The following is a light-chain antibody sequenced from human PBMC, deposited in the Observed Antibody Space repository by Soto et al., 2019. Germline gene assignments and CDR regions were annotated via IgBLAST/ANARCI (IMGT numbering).Light chain of an antibody. CDR2: GAS. V-gene: IGKV3-20*01. CDR3: QQYGSSPRT. J-gene: IGKJ1*01. Sequence: EIVLTQSTGTLSLSPGERATLSCRASQSVSSSYLAWYQQKPGQAPRLLLHGASSRATGIPDRFSGSGSGTDFTLTISRLEPEDFAVYYCQQYGSSPRTFGQGTKVDIK. CDR1: QSVSSSY.